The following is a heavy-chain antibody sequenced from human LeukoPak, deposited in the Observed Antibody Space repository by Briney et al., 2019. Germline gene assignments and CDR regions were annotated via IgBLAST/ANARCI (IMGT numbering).Heavy chain of an antibody. CDR1: GYTFTGYY. CDR3: ARTYGSGSLTDY. CDR2: INPNSGGT. V-gene: IGHV1-2*02. D-gene: IGHD3-10*01. J-gene: IGHJ4*02. Sequence: ASVKVSCKASGYTFTGYYIHWVRQAPGQGLEWMGWINPNSGGTNYAQKFQGRVTMTRDTSISTAYMKLSRLRSDDTAVYYCARTYGSGSLTDYWGQGTLVTVSS.